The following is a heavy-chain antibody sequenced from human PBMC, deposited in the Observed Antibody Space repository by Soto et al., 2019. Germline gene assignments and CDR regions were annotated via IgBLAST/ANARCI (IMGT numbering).Heavy chain of an antibody. CDR2: IKQDGSEK. CDR3: ARDPSIVLVPAATYYYYCYGMDV. J-gene: IGHJ6*02. V-gene: IGHV3-7*01. Sequence: GSLRLSCAASGFTFSSYWMSWVRQAPWKGLEWVANIKQDGSEKYYVDSVKGRFTISRDNAKNSLYLQMNSLRAEDTAVYYCARDPSIVLVPAATYYYYCYGMDVWGQGTTVTV. D-gene: IGHD2-2*01. CDR1: GFTFSSYW.